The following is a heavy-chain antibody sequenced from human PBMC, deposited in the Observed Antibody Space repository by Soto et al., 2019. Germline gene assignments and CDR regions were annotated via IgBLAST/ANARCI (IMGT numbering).Heavy chain of an antibody. Sequence: GGSLRLSCAASGFTFSSYGMHWVRQAPGKGLEWVAVIWYDGSNKYYAASVKGRFTISRDNSKNTLYLQMNSLRAEDTAVYYCARVARRPPRPIRMPTAGMDVWGQGTTVTVSS. CDR2: IWYDGSNK. CDR3: ARVARRPPRPIRMPTAGMDV. V-gene: IGHV3-33*01. CDR1: GFTFSSYG. D-gene: IGHD2-2*01. J-gene: IGHJ6*02.